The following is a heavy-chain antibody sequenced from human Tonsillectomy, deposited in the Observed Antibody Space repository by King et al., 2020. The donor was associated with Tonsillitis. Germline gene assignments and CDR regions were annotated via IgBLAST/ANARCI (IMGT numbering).Heavy chain of an antibody. CDR3: AKDREGNYGSGPGDY. V-gene: IGHV3-43*02. Sequence: VQLVESGGGVIQPGGSLRLSCAASGFTFDDYALHWVRQAPGKGLEWVSLISGDGGSRYYADSVKGRFTGSRDNSKNFLYLQMNSLRTEDTALYYCAKDREGNYGSGPGDYWGKGTLVTVSS. CDR2: ISGDGGSR. D-gene: IGHD3-10*01. J-gene: IGHJ4*02. CDR1: GFTFDDYA.